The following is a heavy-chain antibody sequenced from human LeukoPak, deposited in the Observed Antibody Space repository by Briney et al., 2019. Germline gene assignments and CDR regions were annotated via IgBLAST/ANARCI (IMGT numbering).Heavy chain of an antibody. CDR2: MNPNSGNT. J-gene: IGHJ6*02. V-gene: IGHV1-8*01. D-gene: IGHD2-2*01. CDR1: GYTFTSYD. Sequence: ASVKVSCKASGYTFTSYDINWVRQAAGQGLEWMGWMNPNSGNTDYAQKFQGRVTMPRNTSISTAYMELSSLRSEDTAVYYCARGAPQYCSSTSCLYGYYYYYGMDVWGQGTTVTVSS. CDR3: ARGAPQYCSSTSCLYGYYYYYGMDV.